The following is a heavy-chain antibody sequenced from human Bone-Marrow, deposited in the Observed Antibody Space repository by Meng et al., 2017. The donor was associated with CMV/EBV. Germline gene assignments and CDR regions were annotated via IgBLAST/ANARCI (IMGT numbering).Heavy chain of an antibody. CDR1: GYTFTSYY. J-gene: IGHJ6*02. V-gene: IGHV1-46*01. CDR3: ARDYGDYSPYYYYYGMDV. D-gene: IGHD4-17*01. Sequence: ASVKVSCKASGYTFTSYYMHWVRQAPGQGLEWMGIINPSDGSTSYAQKFQGRVTMTRDTSTSTVYMELSSLRSEDTAVYYCARDYGDYSPYYYYYGMDVWGQGTTVTVSS. CDR2: INPSDGST.